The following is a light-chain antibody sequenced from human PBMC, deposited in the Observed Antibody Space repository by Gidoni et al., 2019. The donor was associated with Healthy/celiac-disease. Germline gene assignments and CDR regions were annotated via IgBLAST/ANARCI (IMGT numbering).Light chain of an antibody. CDR2: AAS. Sequence: AIRMTQSPSSFSASTGDRVTITCRASQGISSYLAWYQQKPGKAPKLLIYAASTLQSGVPSRVSCSGSGTDFTLTISCLQSEDFATYYCQQYYSYPYTFGQGTKLEIK. CDR3: QQYYSYPYT. V-gene: IGKV1-8*01. CDR1: QGISSY. J-gene: IGKJ2*01.